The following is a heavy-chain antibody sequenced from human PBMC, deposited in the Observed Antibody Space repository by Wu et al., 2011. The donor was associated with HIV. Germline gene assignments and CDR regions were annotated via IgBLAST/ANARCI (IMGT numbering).Heavy chain of an antibody. CDR1: EAPSAAMV. Sequence: QVQLVQLELSEEAWGLSEGLRARLLEAPSAAMVSAWVRQAPGQGLEWMGGIIAIFGTAKYAQNFQGRVTITADKSTNTAYMELRSLTSEDTAVYYCARDFSGDEDYWGQGTLVTVSS. J-gene: IGHJ4*02. D-gene: IGHD1-26*01. CDR3: ARDFSGDEDY. V-gene: IGHV1-69*06. CDR2: IIAIFGTA.